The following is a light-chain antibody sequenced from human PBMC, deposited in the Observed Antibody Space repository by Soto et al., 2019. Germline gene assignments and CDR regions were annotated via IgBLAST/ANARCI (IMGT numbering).Light chain of an antibody. CDR1: QSISSSY. CDR3: QQYVNSLYT. Sequence: EIVVTQSPGTLSLSPGERATLSCRASQSISSSYLAWYQQKPGQAPRLLIYGASNRATGIPDGFSGSGSGTDFTLTISRLEPEDFAVYYCQQYVNSLYTFGQGTNLEIK. V-gene: IGKV3-20*01. J-gene: IGKJ2*01. CDR2: GAS.